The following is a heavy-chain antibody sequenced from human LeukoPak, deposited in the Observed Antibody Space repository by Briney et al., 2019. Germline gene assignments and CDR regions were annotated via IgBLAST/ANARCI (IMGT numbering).Heavy chain of an antibody. J-gene: IGHJ4*02. CDR1: GFTFSSYA. V-gene: IGHV3-30-3*01. D-gene: IGHD2-21*02. CDR2: ISCDGSNK. CDR3: ARAGDCGGDCYYYFDY. Sequence: GGSLRLSCAASGFTFSSYAMHWVRQAPGKGLEWVAVISCDGSNKYYADSVKGRFTISRDNSKNTLYLQMNSLRAEDTAVYYCARAGDCGGDCYYYFDYWGQGTLVTVSS.